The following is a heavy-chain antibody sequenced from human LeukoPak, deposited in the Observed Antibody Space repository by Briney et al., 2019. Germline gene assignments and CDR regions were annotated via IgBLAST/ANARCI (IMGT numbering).Heavy chain of an antibody. CDR2: ISSSSSYI. Sequence: GGSLRLSCAASGFTFSSYSMNWVRQAPGKGLEWVSSISSSSSYIYYADSVKGLFTISRDNAKNSLYLQMNSLRAEDTAVYYCARGPSYGVWGSSEDDPWGQGTLVTVSS. CDR3: ARGPSYGVWGSSEDDP. V-gene: IGHV3-21*01. J-gene: IGHJ5*02. CDR1: GFTFSSYS. D-gene: IGHD3-16*01.